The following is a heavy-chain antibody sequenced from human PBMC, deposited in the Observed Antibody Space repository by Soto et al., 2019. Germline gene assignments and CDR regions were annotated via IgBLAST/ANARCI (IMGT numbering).Heavy chain of an antibody. D-gene: IGHD6-13*01. Sequence: PSETLSLTCTVSGGSISSSSYYWGWIRQPPGKGLEWIGSIYYSGSTYYNPSLKSRVTISVDTSKNQFSLKLSSVTAADTAVYYCATCSKGRCNWFDPWGQGTLVTVAS. CDR3: ATCSKGRCNWFDP. CDR1: GGSISSSSYY. J-gene: IGHJ5*02. V-gene: IGHV4-39*01. CDR2: IYYSGST.